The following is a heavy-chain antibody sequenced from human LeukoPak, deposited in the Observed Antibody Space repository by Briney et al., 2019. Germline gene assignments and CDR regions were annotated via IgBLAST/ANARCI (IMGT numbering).Heavy chain of an antibody. Sequence: GASVKVSCKASGYTFTSYGISWVRQAPGQGLEWMGWISAYNGSTNYAQKLQGRVTMTTDTSTSTAYMELRSLRSDDTAVYYCARTRATVTLYYFDYWGQGTLVTVSS. V-gene: IGHV1-18*01. J-gene: IGHJ4*02. D-gene: IGHD4-17*01. CDR1: GYTFTSYG. CDR3: ARTRATVTLYYFDY. CDR2: ISAYNGST.